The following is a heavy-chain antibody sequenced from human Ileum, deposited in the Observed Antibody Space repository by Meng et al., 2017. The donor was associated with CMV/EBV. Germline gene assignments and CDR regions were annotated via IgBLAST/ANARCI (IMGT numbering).Heavy chain of an antibody. Sequence: YCNASGYKFNDYYMHWVRQAPGQGLQWMGIIDPNSGPPKWSHNFQGRFTMTTDKSTNTVYMELSSLRSEDTAVYYCARQDYNWFDPWGQGTLVTVSS. D-gene: IGHD3/OR15-3a*01. V-gene: IGHV1-46*02. CDR2: IDPNSGPP. J-gene: IGHJ5*02. CDR3: ARQDYNWFDP. CDR1: GYKFNDYY.